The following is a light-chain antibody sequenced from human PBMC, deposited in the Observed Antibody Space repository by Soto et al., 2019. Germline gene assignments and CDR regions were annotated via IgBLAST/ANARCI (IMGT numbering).Light chain of an antibody. Sequence: QSALTQPPSASGSPGQSVTISCSGTSSDVGAYNYVSWYQQHSGKAPKLMIYEVNKRPSGVPDRFSGSKSGNTAALTFSGLQAEDEADYYCSSYTGNSPLDVFGTGTKLTVL. CDR1: SSDVGAYNY. CDR3: SSYTGNSPLDV. J-gene: IGLJ1*01. V-gene: IGLV2-8*01. CDR2: EVN.